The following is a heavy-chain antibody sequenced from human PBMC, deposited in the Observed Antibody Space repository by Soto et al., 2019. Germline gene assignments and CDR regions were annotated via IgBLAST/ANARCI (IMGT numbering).Heavy chain of an antibody. Sequence: PGGSLRLSCAASGFTFSGSIMHWVRQASGKGLEWVGRIRIKANNYATSYAASVKGRFTISRDDSKNTAYLQMNSLKTEDTAVYYCTRQTGDYFDSWGQGALVTVSS. J-gene: IGHJ4*02. CDR1: GFTFSGSI. CDR3: TRQTGDYFDS. D-gene: IGHD4-17*01. CDR2: IRIKANNYAT. V-gene: IGHV3-73*01.